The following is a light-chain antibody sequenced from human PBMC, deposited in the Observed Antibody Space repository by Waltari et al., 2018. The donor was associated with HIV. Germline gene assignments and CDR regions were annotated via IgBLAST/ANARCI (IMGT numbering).Light chain of an antibody. CDR3: AAWDDSLSGRV. CDR2: RNN. Sequence: QSVLTQPPSASGTPGQRVTISCSGSSSNVGSNYVHWYQQPPGTAPKLLIYRNNQRPSGVPDRFSGSKSGTSASLAISGLRSEDEADYYCAAWDDSLSGRVFGGGTKLTVL. CDR1: SSNVGSNY. J-gene: IGLJ3*02. V-gene: IGLV1-47*01.